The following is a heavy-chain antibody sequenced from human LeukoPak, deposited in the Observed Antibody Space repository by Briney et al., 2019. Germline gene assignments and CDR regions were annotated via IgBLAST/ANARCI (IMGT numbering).Heavy chain of an antibody. D-gene: IGHD1-26*01. CDR2: ISSSGSYI. J-gene: IGHJ6*03. CDR3: ARDPYSGRYGDYYYYYMDV. V-gene: IGHV3-21*01. CDR1: GFTFSSYS. Sequence: PGGSLRLSCSASGFTFSSYSMNWVGPAPGKGLEWVFSISSSGSYIYYADSVKGRFTISRDNDKNSLYLQMNSLRAEDTAVYYCARDPYSGRYGDYYYYYMDVWGKGTTVTISS.